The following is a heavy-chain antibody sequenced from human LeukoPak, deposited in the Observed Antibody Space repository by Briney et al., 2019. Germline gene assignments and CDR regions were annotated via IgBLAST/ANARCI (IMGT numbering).Heavy chain of an antibody. CDR3: AREGVASSGYYYDDN. V-gene: IGHV4-39*07. J-gene: IGHJ4*02. CDR2: IYYSGST. CDR1: GGSISSSSYY. D-gene: IGHD3-22*01. Sequence: PSETLSLTCTVSGGSISSSSYYWGWIRQPPGKGLEWIGSIYYSGSTYYNPSLQSRVTISVDTSKNQFSLKLSSVTAADTAVYHCAREGVASSGYYYDDNWGQGTLVTVSS.